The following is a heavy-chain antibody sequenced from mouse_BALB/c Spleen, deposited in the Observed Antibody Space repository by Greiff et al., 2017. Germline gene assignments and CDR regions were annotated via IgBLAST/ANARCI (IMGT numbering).Heavy chain of an antibody. J-gene: IGHJ3*01. CDR2: IYPGDGDT. CDR3: ARGNDYPFAY. Sequence: SGAELARPGASVKLSCKASGYTFTSYWMQWVKQRPGQGLEWIGAIYPGDGDTRYTQKFKGKATLTADKSSSTAYMQLSSLASEDSAVYYCARGNDYPFAYWGQGTLVTVSA. D-gene: IGHD2-4*01. CDR1: GYTFTSYW. V-gene: IGHV1-87*01.